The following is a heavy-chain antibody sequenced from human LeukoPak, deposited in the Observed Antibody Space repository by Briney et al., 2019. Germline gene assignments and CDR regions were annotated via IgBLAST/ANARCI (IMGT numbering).Heavy chain of an antibody. CDR2: ISGSAHKI. CDR3: AKGDYGDYGSQAFDI. V-gene: IGHV3-23*01. Sequence: GGSLRLSCVASGITFSNYAVSWVRQAPEKGLDWVSVISGSAHKIRYADSVKGRFTISRDNSKNTLYLQMNSLRAEDTAVYYCAKGDYGDYGSQAFDIWGQGTMVTVSS. D-gene: IGHD4-17*01. CDR1: GITFSNYA. J-gene: IGHJ3*02.